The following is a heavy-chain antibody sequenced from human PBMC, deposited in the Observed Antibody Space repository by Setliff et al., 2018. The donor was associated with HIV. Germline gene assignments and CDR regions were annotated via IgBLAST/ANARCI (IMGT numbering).Heavy chain of an antibody. Sequence: SETLSLTCTVSGGSISSYYWSWIRQPAGKGLEWIGRIYTSGSTNYNPSLKSRVTMSVDTSKNQFSLKLSSVTAAETAVYYCARYYCPTGECYGFDIWGQGTRVTVSS. D-gene: IGHD2-8*01. V-gene: IGHV4-4*07. CDR2: IYTSGST. J-gene: IGHJ3*02. CDR3: ARYYCPTGECYGFDI. CDR1: GGSISSYY.